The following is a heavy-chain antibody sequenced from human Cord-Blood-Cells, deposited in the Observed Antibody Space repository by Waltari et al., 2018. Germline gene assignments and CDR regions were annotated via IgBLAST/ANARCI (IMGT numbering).Heavy chain of an antibody. D-gene: IGHD1-26*01. Sequence: VQLGESGGGWVQQGRSLSLSCTASGFTFGDYALSCFGQAPGKGLEWVGFIRSKAYGGTTEYAASVKGRFTISRDDSKSIAYLQMNSLKTEDTAVYYCTRVGATIAFDIWGQGTMVTVSS. V-gene: IGHV3-49*03. CDR1: GFTFGDYA. J-gene: IGHJ3*02. CDR2: IRSKAYGGTT. CDR3: TRVGATIAFDI.